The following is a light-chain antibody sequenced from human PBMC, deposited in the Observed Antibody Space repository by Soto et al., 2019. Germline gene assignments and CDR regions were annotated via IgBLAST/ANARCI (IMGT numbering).Light chain of an antibody. J-gene: IGKJ1*01. CDR3: QHYNSYPPWT. V-gene: IGKV1-5*03. CDR1: KSINTW. CDR2: KAS. Sequence: DIQMTQSPSTLFQFVGDRVPITCRASKSINTWLAWYQQEPGKAPKLLIYKASSLQSGVPSRFSGSGSGTEFTLTISSLQPDDFATYYCQHYNSYPPWTFGQGTKVEIK.